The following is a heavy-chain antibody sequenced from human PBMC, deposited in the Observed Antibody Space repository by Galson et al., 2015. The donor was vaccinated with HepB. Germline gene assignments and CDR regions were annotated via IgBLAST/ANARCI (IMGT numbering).Heavy chain of an antibody. D-gene: IGHD2-2*01. V-gene: IGHV4-4*07. J-gene: IGHJ2*01. CDR3: ARDSYRSTEGYFDL. CDR2: IYTSGST. Sequence: ETLSLTCTVFGGPISNYYWNWIRKPAGTGLEWIGRIYTSGSTNYNPSLKSRVTMSVDTSKNQFSLKLSSVTAADTAVYFCARDSYRSTEGYFDLWGRGTLVTVSS. CDR1: GGPISNYY.